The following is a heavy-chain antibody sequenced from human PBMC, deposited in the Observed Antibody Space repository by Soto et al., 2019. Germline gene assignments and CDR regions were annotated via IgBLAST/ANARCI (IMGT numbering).Heavy chain of an antibody. CDR2: IIPILDIV. CDR3: ATEPPLGF. CDR1: GGTISSYT. Sequence: QVQLVQSGAEVKKPGSSVKVSCKTSGGTISSYTITWVRQAPGQGLEWMGRIIPILDIVNYTQKFQGRVTITADKSTSTAYMELSSLRSEDTAVYYCATEPPLGFWGQGTLVTVSS. J-gene: IGHJ4*02. D-gene: IGHD1-1*01. V-gene: IGHV1-69*02.